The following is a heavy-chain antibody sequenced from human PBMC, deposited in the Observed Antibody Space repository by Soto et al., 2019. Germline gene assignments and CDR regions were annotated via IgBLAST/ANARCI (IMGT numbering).Heavy chain of an antibody. CDR1: GGSISSGGYY. D-gene: IGHD3-22*01. J-gene: IGHJ4*02. CDR3: ARDRGHYYDSSGYSIDY. Sequence: TLSLTCTVSGGSISSGGYYWSWIRQHPGKGLEWIGYIYYSGSTYYNPSLKSRVTISVDTSKNQFSLKLSSVTAADTAVYYCARDRGHYYDSSGYSIDYWGQGTLVTVSS. CDR2: IYYSGST. V-gene: IGHV4-31*03.